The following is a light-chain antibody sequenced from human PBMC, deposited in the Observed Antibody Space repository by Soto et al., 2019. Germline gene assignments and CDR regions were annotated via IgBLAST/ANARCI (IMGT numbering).Light chain of an antibody. CDR3: QQLNSYPHT. CDR2: AAS. CDR1: QGISSY. Sequence: DIQLTQSPSFLSASVGDRVTITCRASQGISSYLAWYQQKPGKAPKLLIYAASTLQSGVPSRFSGSGSGTXXXXXXXXXXXXXFATYYCQQLNSYPHTFGQGTKLEIK. V-gene: IGKV1-9*01. J-gene: IGKJ2*01.